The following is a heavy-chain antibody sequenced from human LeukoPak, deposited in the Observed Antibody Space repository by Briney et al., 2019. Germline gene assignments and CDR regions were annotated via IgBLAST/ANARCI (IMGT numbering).Heavy chain of an antibody. CDR2: ITGSTRTT. CDR3: AKDQLNRFCSGGSCSITHDY. CDR1: GFILNAYG. J-gene: IGHJ4*02. D-gene: IGHD2-15*01. Sequence: GGSLRLSCAASGFILNAYGMSWVRQAPGKGLEWVSAITGSTRTTYYADSVKGRFTISRDNSRNTVYLQMNSLGAEDTAIYYCAKDQLNRFCSGGSCSITHDYWGQGTLVTVSS. V-gene: IGHV3-23*01.